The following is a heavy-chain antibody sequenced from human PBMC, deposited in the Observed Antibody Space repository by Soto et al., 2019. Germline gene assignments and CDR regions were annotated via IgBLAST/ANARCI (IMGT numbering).Heavy chain of an antibody. Sequence: GGSLRLSCAASKVTINNYWMHWVRQAPGKGLVWVSRMNVDGSSISYADSVKGRFTISRERAKNTLYLQMNSLRAEDTALYYCAKDIVRDDSSGYYYDYWGQGTLVTVSS. CDR3: AKDIVRDDSSGYYYDY. J-gene: IGHJ4*02. CDR1: KVTINNYW. CDR2: MNVDGSSI. D-gene: IGHD3-22*01. V-gene: IGHV3-74*01.